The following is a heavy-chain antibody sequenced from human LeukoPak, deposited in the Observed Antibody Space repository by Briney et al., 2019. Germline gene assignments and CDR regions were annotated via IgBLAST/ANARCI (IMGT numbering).Heavy chain of an antibody. CDR2: IYYSGST. D-gene: IGHD1-7*01. V-gene: IGHV4-61*01. J-gene: IGHJ5*02. Sequence: SETLSLTCTVSGGSTSSSNYYWSWIRQPPGKGLEWIGYIYYSGSTNYNPSLKSRVTISVDTSKNQFSLKLSSVTAADTAVYYCARDNWNYLTWGQGTLVTVSS. CDR3: ARDNWNYLT. CDR1: GGSTSSSNYY.